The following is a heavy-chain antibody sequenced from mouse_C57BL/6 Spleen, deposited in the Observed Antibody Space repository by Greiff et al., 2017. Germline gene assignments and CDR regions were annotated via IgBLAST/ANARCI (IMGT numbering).Heavy chain of an antibody. J-gene: IGHJ2*01. CDR1: GFTFSRYT. Sequence: EVKVVESGGGLVKPGGSLKLSCAASGFTFSRYTMSWVRQTPEKRLEWVATISGGGGNTYYPDSVKGRFTISRDNAKNTLYLQMSSLRSEDTALYYCARQFYYYGSSYGYFDYWGQGTTLTVSS. CDR3: ARQFYYYGSSYGYFDY. D-gene: IGHD1-1*01. CDR2: ISGGGGNT. V-gene: IGHV5-9*01.